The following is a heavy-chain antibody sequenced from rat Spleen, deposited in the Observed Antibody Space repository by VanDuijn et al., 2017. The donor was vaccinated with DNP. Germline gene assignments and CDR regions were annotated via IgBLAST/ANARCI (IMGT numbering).Heavy chain of an antibody. J-gene: IGHJ2*01. V-gene: IGHV5-7*01. Sequence: EVQLVESGGGLVQPGRSLRLSCAASGFTFSDYNMAWVRQAPEKGLEWVATSTYDGRTTYYRDSVKGRFTISRDNAKSTLYLQMDSLRSEDTATYYCATLILRVWDYWGQGVTVTVSS. CDR1: GFTFSDYN. D-gene: IGHD1-7*01. CDR2: STYDGRTT. CDR3: ATLILRVWDY.